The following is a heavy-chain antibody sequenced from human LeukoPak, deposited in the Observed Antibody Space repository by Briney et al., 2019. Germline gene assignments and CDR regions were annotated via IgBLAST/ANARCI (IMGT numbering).Heavy chain of an antibody. CDR1: GFTLRNYA. V-gene: IGHV3-23*01. CDR3: AKEIRYFNSGTYQFYFDY. Sequence: GGSLRLSCAASGFTLRNYAMSWVRQAPGEGLEWVSGLTGSGETIYYADSVQGRFTIPRDNSKNTLFLQMNSLRAEDTAVYYCAKEIRYFNSGTYQFYFDYWGQGTLVTVPS. CDR2: LTGSGETI. D-gene: IGHD3-10*01. J-gene: IGHJ4*02.